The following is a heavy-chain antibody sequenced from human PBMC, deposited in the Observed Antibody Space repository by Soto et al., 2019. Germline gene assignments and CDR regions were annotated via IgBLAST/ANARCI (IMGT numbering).Heavy chain of an antibody. V-gene: IGHV4-30-4*01. Sequence: SETLCLRCTVAGGSLSSGGDCWRWIRPPPGKGLEWIGCIYYSGNTYYNPSLKRRFSISVDTSKNQFSLQLSSVTVADTAVYYCDRDFKSYSSPPGTLECWGLGTLVTVS. CDR1: GGSLSSGGDC. D-gene: IGHD6-13*01. CDR2: IYYSGNT. J-gene: IGHJ4*02. CDR3: DRDFKSYSSPPGTLEC.